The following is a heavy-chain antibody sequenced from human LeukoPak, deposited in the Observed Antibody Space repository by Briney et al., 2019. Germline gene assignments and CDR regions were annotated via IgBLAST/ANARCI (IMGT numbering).Heavy chain of an antibody. D-gene: IGHD6-13*01. Sequence: GASVKVSCKASGYTFTSYDINWVRQATGQGLGWMGWMNPNSGNTGYAQKFQGRVTMTRNTSISTAYMELSSLRSEDTAVYYCARGMYSSSWSPLFDYCYYMDVWGKGTTVTVSS. CDR3: ARGMYSSSWSPLFDYCYYMDV. J-gene: IGHJ6*03. V-gene: IGHV1-8*01. CDR1: GYTFTSYD. CDR2: MNPNSGNT.